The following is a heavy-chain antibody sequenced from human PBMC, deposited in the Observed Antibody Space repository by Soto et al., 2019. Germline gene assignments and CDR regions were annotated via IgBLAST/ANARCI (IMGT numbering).Heavy chain of an antibody. V-gene: IGHV3-23*01. D-gene: IGHD1-20*01. CDR1: GFTFSSYA. CDR3: AKAGRYTPNGGYFDY. CDR2: ISGSGGST. J-gene: IGHJ4*02. Sequence: EVQLLESGGGLVQPGGSLRLSCAASGFTFSSYAMSWVRQAPGKGLEWVSAISGSGGSTYYADSVKGRFTISRDNSKNTRYLQMHSLRAEDTAVYYCAKAGRYTPNGGYFDYWCQGTLVTVSS.